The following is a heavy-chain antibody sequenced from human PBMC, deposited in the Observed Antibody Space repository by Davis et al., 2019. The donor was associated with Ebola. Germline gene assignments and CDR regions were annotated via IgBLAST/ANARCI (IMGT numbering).Heavy chain of an antibody. V-gene: IGHV3-30*03. CDR1: GFTFSSYG. CDR3: VRDVGSVQNGMDA. J-gene: IGHJ6*02. D-gene: IGHD3-10*01. CDR2: ISYDGSNK. Sequence: PGGSLRLSCAASGFTFSSYGMHWVRQAPGKGLEWVAVISYDGSNKYYADSVKGRFTISRDNAKNSLSLQMNSLTDADTAVYYCVRDVGSVQNGMDAWGQGSTVTVSS.